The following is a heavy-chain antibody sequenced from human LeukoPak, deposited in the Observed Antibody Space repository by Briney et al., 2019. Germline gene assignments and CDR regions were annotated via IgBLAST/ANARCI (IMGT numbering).Heavy chain of an antibody. V-gene: IGHV1-2*02. CDR2: INPNSGGT. CDR1: GYTFTGYY. D-gene: IGHD5-24*01. Sequence: EASVKVSCKASGYTFTGYYMHWVRQAPGQGLEWTGWINPNSGGTNYAQKFQGRVTMTRDTSISAVYMELSRLRSDDTAVYYCARDGTGVYNLVQYWGQGTLVTVSS. CDR3: ARDGTGVYNLVQY. J-gene: IGHJ4*02.